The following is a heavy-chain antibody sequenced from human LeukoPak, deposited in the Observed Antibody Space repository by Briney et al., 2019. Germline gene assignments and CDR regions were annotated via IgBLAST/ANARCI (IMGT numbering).Heavy chain of an antibody. J-gene: IGHJ6*03. CDR2: IYYSGST. Sequence: ASETLSLTCTVSGGSISSYYWSWIRQPPGKGLEWIGYIYYSGSTNYNPSLKSRVTISVDTSKNQFSLKLSSVTAADTAVYYCARETSQKGAHYMDVRGKGTTVTISS. D-gene: IGHD3-16*01. CDR1: GGSISSYY. CDR3: ARETSQKGAHYMDV. V-gene: IGHV4-59*01.